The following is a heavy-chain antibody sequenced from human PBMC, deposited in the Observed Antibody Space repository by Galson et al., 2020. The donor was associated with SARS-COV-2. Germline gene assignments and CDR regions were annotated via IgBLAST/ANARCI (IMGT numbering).Heavy chain of an antibody. Sequence: GGSLRLSCAASGFTVSSNYMSWVRQAPGKGLEWVSVIYRGGRTYYADSVKGRFTISRDNSKNTLYLQMNSLRAEDTAVYYCARDGIVYGMDVWGQGTTVTVSS. D-gene: IGHD1-26*01. V-gene: IGHV3-53*01. CDR2: IYRGGRT. J-gene: IGHJ6*02. CDR1: GFTVSSNY. CDR3: ARDGIVYGMDV.